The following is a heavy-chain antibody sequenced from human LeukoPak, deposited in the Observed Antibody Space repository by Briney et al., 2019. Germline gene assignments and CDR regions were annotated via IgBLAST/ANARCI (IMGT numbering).Heavy chain of an antibody. Sequence: GGSLRLSCAASGFIFSNYWMSWVRQAPGKGLEWVANIKQDGSEKHYVDSVKGRFSISRDNTNNTLSLQMNGLTTEDTGVYFCVKGRRGSSYVHYFDSWGQGTLVTVSS. CDR3: VKGRRGSSYVHYFDS. CDR1: GFIFSNYW. J-gene: IGHJ4*02. D-gene: IGHD5-18*01. CDR2: IKQDGSEK. V-gene: IGHV3-7*02.